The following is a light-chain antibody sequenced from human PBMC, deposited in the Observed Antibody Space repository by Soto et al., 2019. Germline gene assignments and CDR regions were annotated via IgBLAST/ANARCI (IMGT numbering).Light chain of an antibody. CDR3: QQYHSPPFT. V-gene: IGKV1-27*01. J-gene: IGKJ3*01. CDR2: GAS. Sequence: IQMTQSPSSLSAFVGDRVTFTCRASQGIANYLAWYQQKPGKVPKLLIYGASTLQSGVPSRFSGSGSGTDFTLTISSLQPEDVATYYCQQYHSPPFTFGPGTKLDIK. CDR1: QGIANY.